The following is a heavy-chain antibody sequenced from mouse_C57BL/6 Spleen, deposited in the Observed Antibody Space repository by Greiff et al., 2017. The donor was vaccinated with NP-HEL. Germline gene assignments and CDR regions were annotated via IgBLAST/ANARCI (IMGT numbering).Heavy chain of an antibody. CDR3: ASDDYAWFAY. Sequence: VQLQQSGPELVKPGASVKISCKASGYAFSSSWMNWVKQRPGKGLEWIGRIYPGDGDTNYNGKFKGKGTLTADKSSSTAYMQLRSLTSEDSAVYFCASDDYAWFAYWGQGTLVTVSA. D-gene: IGHD2-4*01. CDR2: IYPGDGDT. J-gene: IGHJ3*01. CDR1: GYAFSSSW. V-gene: IGHV1-82*01.